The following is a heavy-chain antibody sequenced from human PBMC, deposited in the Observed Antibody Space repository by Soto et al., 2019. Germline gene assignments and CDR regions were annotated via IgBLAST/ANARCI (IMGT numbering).Heavy chain of an antibody. CDR1: GGTFSSYT. Sequence: SVKVSCKASGGTFSSYTISWVRQAPGQGLEWMGRIIPILGIANYAQKFQGRVTITADKSTSTAYMELSSLRSEDTAVYYCARGNPVLRYFDWLLSDYYYGMDVWGQRTTVTVSS. CDR2: IIPILGIA. CDR3: ARGNPVLRYFDWLLSDYYYGMDV. V-gene: IGHV1-69*02. D-gene: IGHD3-9*01. J-gene: IGHJ6*02.